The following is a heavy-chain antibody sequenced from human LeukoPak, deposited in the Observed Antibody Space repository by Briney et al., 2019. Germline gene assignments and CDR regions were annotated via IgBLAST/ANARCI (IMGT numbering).Heavy chain of an antibody. J-gene: IGHJ4*02. D-gene: IGHD3-16*02. Sequence: SETLSLTCTVSGGSISSGSYYWSWIRQPPGKGLEWIGKINHSGSTNYNPSLKSRVTISVDTSKNQFSLKLSSVTAADTAVYYCHSYDYVWGSYRDDYWGQGTLVTVSS. V-gene: IGHV4-39*07. CDR1: GGSISSGSYY. CDR3: HSYDYVWGSYRDDY. CDR2: INHSGST.